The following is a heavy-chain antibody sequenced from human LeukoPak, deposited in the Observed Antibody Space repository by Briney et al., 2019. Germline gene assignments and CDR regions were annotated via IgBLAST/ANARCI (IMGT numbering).Heavy chain of an antibody. V-gene: IGHV3-23*01. J-gene: IGHJ4*02. CDR3: AKTRERYNWNYAKDY. CDR1: GFTFSSYA. CDR2: ISGSGGST. Sequence: GGSLRLSCAASGFTFSSYAMSRVRQAPGKGLEWVSAISGSGGSTYYADSVKGRFTISRDNSKNTLYLQMNSLRAEDTAVYYCAKTRERYNWNYAKDYWGQGTLVTVSS. D-gene: IGHD1-7*01.